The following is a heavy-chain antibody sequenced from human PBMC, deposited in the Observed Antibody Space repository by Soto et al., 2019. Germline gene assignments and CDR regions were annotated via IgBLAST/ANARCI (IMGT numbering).Heavy chain of an antibody. Sequence: ASVKVSCKASGYTFNGYYMHWVRQEPGQGLEWMGWINPNSGGTNYAQKFQGWVTMTRDTSISTAYMELSRLRSDDTAVYYCARNSYYYGSGSYSGYYYYYMDVWGKGTTVTVSS. CDR2: INPNSGGT. J-gene: IGHJ6*03. D-gene: IGHD3-10*01. CDR1: GYTFNGYY. V-gene: IGHV1-2*04. CDR3: ARNSYYYGSGSYSGYYYYYMDV.